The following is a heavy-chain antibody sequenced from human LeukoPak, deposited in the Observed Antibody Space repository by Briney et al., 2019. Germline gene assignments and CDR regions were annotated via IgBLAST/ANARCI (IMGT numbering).Heavy chain of an antibody. CDR1: GFTFSSYS. V-gene: IGHV3-48*01. CDR2: ISSSSSTI. D-gene: IGHD2-21*01. CDR3: AKDLSYS. Sequence: PGGSLRLSCAASGFTFSSYSMNWVRQAPGKGLEWVSYISSSSSTIYYADSVKGRFSISRDNSKNTLYLQMNSLRAEDTALYYCAKDLSYSGGQGTLVTVSS. J-gene: IGHJ4*02.